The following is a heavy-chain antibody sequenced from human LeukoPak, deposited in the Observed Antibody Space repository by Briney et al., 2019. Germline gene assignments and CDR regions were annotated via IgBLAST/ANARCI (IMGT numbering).Heavy chain of an antibody. Sequence: GASVKVSCKASGGTFSSYAISWVRQAPGQGLEWMGGIIPIFGTANYAQKFQGRVTITADESTSTAYMELSSLRSEDTAVYYCARCDYYDSSVYYAYYFDYWGKGTLVTVSS. CDR3: ARCDYYDSSVYYAYYFDY. CDR2: IIPIFGTA. J-gene: IGHJ4*02. D-gene: IGHD3-22*01. V-gene: IGHV1-69*13. CDR1: GGTFSSYA.